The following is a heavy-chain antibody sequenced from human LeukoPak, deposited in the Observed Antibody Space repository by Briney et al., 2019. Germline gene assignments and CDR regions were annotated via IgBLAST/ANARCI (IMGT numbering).Heavy chain of an antibody. V-gene: IGHV4-61*02. CDR3: ALDGIAARPYPKNYYYYYYMDV. Sequence: SETLSLTCTVSGGSISSGRYFWNWIRQPAGKGLEWIGRIYTSGSTNYNPSLKSRVTISVDTSKNQFSLKLSSVTAADTAVYYCALDGIAARPYPKNYYYYYYMDVWGKGTTVTVSS. CDR2: IYTSGST. D-gene: IGHD6-6*01. CDR1: GGSISSGRYF. J-gene: IGHJ6*03.